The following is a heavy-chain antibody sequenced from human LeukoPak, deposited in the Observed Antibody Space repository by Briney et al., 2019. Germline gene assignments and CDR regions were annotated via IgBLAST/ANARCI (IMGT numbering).Heavy chain of an antibody. V-gene: IGHV4-34*12. CDR2: IIYSGSS. CDR1: GGTFSGYS. CDR3: ARSDKYYYGSGSYYIFDY. Sequence: SETLSLTCAVNGGTFSGYSWSWIRQFPGKGLEWIGEIIYSGSSNYNPSLKSRVTISVDTSKNQFSLKLTSVTAADTAVYSCARSDKYYYGSGSYYIFDYWGQGTLVTVSS. J-gene: IGHJ4*02. D-gene: IGHD3-10*01.